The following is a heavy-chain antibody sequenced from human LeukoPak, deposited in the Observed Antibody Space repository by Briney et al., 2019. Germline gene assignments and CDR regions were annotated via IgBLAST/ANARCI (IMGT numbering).Heavy chain of an antibody. CDR3: GRVILGEAKSPIDC. Sequence: SETLSLTCTVSGGPISSTSYYWGWIRQPPGKGLEWIGVFSYSGSTYDNPSLKSRVTISADTSKNQFSLKLTSVTAAETAVYYCGRVILGEAKSPIDCWGQGTLVTVSS. CDR1: GGPISSTSYY. V-gene: IGHV4-39*01. D-gene: IGHD3-10*01. CDR2: FSYSGST. J-gene: IGHJ4*02.